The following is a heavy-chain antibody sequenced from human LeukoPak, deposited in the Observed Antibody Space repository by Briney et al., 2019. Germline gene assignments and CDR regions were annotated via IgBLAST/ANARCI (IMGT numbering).Heavy chain of an antibody. CDR3: ARASGGYSDYFDY. J-gene: IGHJ4*02. V-gene: IGHV4-39*01. D-gene: IGHD1-26*01. CDR1: GGSISSSSYY. CDR2: IYYSGST. Sequence: SETLSLTCTVSGGSISSSSYYWGWIRQPPGKGLEWIGSIYYSGSTYYNPSLKSRVTISVDTSKNQFSLKLSSVTAADTAVYYCARASGGYSDYFDYWGQGTLVTVSS.